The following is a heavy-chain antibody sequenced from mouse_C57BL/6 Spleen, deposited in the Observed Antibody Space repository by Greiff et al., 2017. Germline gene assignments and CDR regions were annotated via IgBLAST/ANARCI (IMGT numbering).Heavy chain of an antibody. Sequence: EVKLVESGGGLVKPGGSLKLSCAASGFTFSDYGMHWVRQAPEKGLAWVAYISSGSSTIYYADTVKGRFTISRDNAKNTLFLQMTSLRSEDTAMXYCARRGNYGAWFAYWGQGTLVTVSA. V-gene: IGHV5-17*01. CDR2: ISSGSSTI. D-gene: IGHD2-1*01. CDR3: ARRGNYGAWFAY. J-gene: IGHJ3*01. CDR1: GFTFSDYG.